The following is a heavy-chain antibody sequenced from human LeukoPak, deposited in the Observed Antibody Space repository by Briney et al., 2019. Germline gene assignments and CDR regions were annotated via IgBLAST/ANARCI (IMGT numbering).Heavy chain of an antibody. V-gene: IGHV3-21*01. CDR1: GFTFSTYS. CDR2: ISSSSSYI. D-gene: IGHD5-24*01. CDR3: ARDGYNPTSNIPDY. Sequence: GRSLRLSCAASGFTFSTYSMNWVSQAPGKGMEWDSSISSSSSYIYYADSVKGRFTISRDNAKNSLYLQMNSLRAEDTAVYYCARDGYNPTSNIPDYWGQGTLVTVSS. J-gene: IGHJ4*02.